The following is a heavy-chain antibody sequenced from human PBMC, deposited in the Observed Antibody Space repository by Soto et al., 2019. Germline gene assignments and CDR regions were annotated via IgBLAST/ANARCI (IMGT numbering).Heavy chain of an antibody. J-gene: IGHJ6*02. D-gene: IGHD3-9*01. CDR1: GYTFTGYY. CDR2: INPNSGGT. V-gene: IGHV1-2*04. CDR3: ARDLAYYDILTGQPYYYGMDV. Sequence: GASVKVSCKASGYTFTGYYMHWVRQAPGQGLEWMGWINPNSGGTNYAQKFQGWVTMTRDTSISTAYMELSRLRSDDTAVYYCARDLAYYDILTGQPYYYGMDVWGQGTTVTVSS.